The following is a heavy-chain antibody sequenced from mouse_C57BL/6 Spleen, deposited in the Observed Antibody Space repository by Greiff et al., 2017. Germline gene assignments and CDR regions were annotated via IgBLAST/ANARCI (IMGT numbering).Heavy chain of an antibody. V-gene: IGHV5-6*01. Sequence: DVQLVESGGDLVKPGGSLKLSCAASGFTFSSYGMSWVRQTPDKRLEWVATISSGGSYTYYPDSVKGRFPISRDNAKNTLYLQMSSRKSEDTAMYYCAREDDGGFAYWGQGTLVTVSA. D-gene: IGHD2-12*01. J-gene: IGHJ3*01. CDR2: ISSGGSYT. CDR1: GFTFSSYG. CDR3: AREDDGGFAY.